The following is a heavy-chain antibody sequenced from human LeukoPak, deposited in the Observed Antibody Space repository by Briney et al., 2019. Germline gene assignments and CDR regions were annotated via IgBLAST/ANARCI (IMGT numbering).Heavy chain of an antibody. CDR2: INWNGGST. Sequence: GGSLRLSCAASGFTFDDYGMSWVRQAPGKGLEWVSGINWNGGSTGYADSVKGRFTISRDNAKNSLYLQMNSLRAEDTALYYCARDFAHYYAFWASALDVWGKGTTVTVSS. CDR3: ARDFAHYYAFWASALDV. CDR1: GFTFDDYG. V-gene: IGHV3-20*04. D-gene: IGHD3-3*01. J-gene: IGHJ6*04.